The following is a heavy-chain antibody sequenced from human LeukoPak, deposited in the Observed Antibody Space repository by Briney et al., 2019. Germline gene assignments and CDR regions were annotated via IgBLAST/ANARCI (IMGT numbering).Heavy chain of an antibody. CDR2: VHHSGST. V-gene: IGHV4-38-2*01. Sequence: PSETLSLTCGVSGYSISSGYYWGWIRQPPGKGLEWIGSVHHSGSTYYNPSLKSRIPISVDTSKNHFSLKLSSVTAADTAVYYCASLYGGNSWNFDYWGQGTLVTVSS. CDR3: ASLYGGNSWNFDY. CDR1: GYSISSGYY. D-gene: IGHD4-23*01. J-gene: IGHJ4*02.